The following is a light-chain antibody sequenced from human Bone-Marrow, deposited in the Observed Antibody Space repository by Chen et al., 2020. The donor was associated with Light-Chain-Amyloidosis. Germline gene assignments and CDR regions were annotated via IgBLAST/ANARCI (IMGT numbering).Light chain of an antibody. CDR3: QSADSSGTLWV. CDR1: ALPKQY. Sequence: SYELTQPPSVSVSPGQTARITCSGDALPKQYAYWYQQKPGQAPVLVIYKDSERPSGIPERFSCSSSGTAVTLTISGVQAEDVADYYCQSADSSGTLWVFGGGTKRTVL. J-gene: IGLJ3*02. CDR2: KDS. V-gene: IGLV3-25*03.